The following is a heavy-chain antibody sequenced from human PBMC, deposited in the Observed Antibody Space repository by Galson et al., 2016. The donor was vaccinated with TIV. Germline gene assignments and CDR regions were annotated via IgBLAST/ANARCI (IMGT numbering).Heavy chain of an antibody. D-gene: IGHD1-26*01. V-gene: IGHV2-70*11. CDR2: IDWDDDR. Sequence: PALVKPTQTLTLTCSFSGFSLSANAMCVSRIRQPPGKALEWLARIDWDDDRYFSTSLRTRLTISKDTSKNQVVLTMTNMDPLDTATYYCARAATRLVGAIDYWGQGILVSVSS. CDR3: ARAATRLVGAIDY. CDR1: GFSLSANAMC. J-gene: IGHJ4*02.